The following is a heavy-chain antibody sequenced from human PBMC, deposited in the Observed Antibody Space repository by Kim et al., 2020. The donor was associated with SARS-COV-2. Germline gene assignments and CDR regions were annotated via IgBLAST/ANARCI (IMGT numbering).Heavy chain of an antibody. CDR1: GYTFTSYY. CDR3: ARGGRAGSSSSYYMDV. V-gene: IGHV1-46*01. CDR2: INPSGGST. Sequence: ASVKVSCKASGYTFTSYYMHWVRQAPGQGLEWMGIINPSGGSTSYAQKFQGRVTMTRDTSTSTVYMELSSLRSEDTAVYYCARGGRAGSSSSYYMDVWGKGTTVTVSS. J-gene: IGHJ6*03. D-gene: IGHD6-6*01.